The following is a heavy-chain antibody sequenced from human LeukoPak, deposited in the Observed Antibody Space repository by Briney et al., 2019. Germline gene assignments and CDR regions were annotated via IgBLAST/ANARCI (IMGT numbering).Heavy chain of an antibody. CDR2: ISSSGSTI. CDR1: GFTFSDYY. D-gene: IGHD3-3*01. V-gene: IGHV3-11*04. CDR3: ARDTDFWSGYYIRYYYYYMDV. Sequence: GGSLRLSCAASGFTFSDYYMSWIRQAPGKGLEWVSYISSSGSTIYYADSVRGRFTISRDNAKNSLYLQMNSLRAEDTAVYYCARDTDFWSGYYIRYYYYYMDVWGKGTTVTVSS. J-gene: IGHJ6*03.